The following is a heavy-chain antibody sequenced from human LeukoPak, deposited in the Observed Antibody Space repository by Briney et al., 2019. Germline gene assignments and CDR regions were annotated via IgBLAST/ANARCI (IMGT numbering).Heavy chain of an antibody. Sequence: NPSETLSLTCTVSGGSISSGDYYWSWIRQPPGKGLEWIRYIYYSGSTYYNPSLMSRITISVDTSKNQFSLKLSSVTAADTAVYYCARDRLPASYYYGMDVWGQGTTVTVSS. D-gene: IGHD2-2*01. J-gene: IGHJ6*02. CDR3: ARDRLPASYYYGMDV. V-gene: IGHV4-30-4*01. CDR1: GGSISSGDYY. CDR2: IYYSGST.